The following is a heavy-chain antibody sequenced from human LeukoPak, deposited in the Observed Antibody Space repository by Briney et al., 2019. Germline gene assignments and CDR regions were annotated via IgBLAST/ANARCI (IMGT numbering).Heavy chain of an antibody. CDR2: INAGNGNT. J-gene: IGHJ6*02. CDR1: GYTFTSYA. V-gene: IGHV1-3*01. D-gene: IGHD3-10*01. Sequence: ASVKVSCKASGYTFTSYAMHWVRQAPGQRLEWMGWINAGNGNTKYSQKFQGRVTITRDTSASTAYMELSRLRSDDTAVYYCARELVNYYGSGDLYYYGMDVWGQGTTVTVSS. CDR3: ARELVNYYGSGDLYYYGMDV.